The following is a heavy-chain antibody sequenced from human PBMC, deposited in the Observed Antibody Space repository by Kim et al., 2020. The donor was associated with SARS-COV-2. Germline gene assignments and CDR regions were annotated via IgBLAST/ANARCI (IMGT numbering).Heavy chain of an antibody. V-gene: IGHV3-30*18. CDR1: GFTFSSYG. CDR2: ISYDGSNK. Sequence: GGSLRLSCAASGFTFSSYGMHWVRQAPGKGLEWVAVISYDGSNKYYADSVKGRFTISRDNSKNTLYLQMNSLRAEDTALYYCAKDSLRISYYFDYWGQGTLVTVSS. J-gene: IGHJ4*02. CDR3: AKDSLRISYYFDY. D-gene: IGHD3-16*01.